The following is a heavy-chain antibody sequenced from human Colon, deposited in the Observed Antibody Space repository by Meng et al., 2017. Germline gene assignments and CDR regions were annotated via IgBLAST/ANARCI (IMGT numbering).Heavy chain of an antibody. D-gene: IGHD2-2*01. CDR3: ARNPVIPDARTFDF. CDR1: NGSINSADYY. CDR2: IHSSGNT. V-gene: IGHV4-30-4*01. J-gene: IGHJ4*02. Sequence: QVQLQESGPGLVKPSQTLSLTCTISNGSINSADYYWNWIRQPPGKGPEWLGYIHSSGNTYYTPSLKSRLAMSLETSKNQFSLRLTSVTAADTAVYYCARNPVIPDARTFDFWGQGALVTVSS.